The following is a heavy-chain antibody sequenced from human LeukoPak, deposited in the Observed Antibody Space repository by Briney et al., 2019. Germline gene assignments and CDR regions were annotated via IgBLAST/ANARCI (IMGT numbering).Heavy chain of an antibody. V-gene: IGHV3-30-3*01. Sequence: RAGGSLRLSCAASGFTFSTYTMHWVRQAPGKGLEWVAFFSYDRSNKYYADSVKGRFTISRDNSKNTLFLQRDSLRPEDTGVYYCATLGTYDYWGQGTLVTVSS. J-gene: IGHJ4*02. CDR1: GFTFSTYT. CDR3: ATLGTYDY. CDR2: FSYDRSNK.